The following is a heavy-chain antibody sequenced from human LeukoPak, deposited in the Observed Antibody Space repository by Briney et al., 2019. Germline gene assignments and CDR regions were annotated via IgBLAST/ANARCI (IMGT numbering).Heavy chain of an antibody. CDR3: ARDLGGSYNDY. V-gene: IGHV4-59*01. D-gene: IGHD1-26*01. Sequence: SGTLSLTCTVSGDSIRSYYWSWIRQPPGRGLEWIGYIYYSGSTNYNPSLKSRVTISVDTSKNQFSLKLSSVTAADTAVYYCARDLGGSYNDYWGQGTLVTVSS. J-gene: IGHJ4*02. CDR1: GDSIRSYY. CDR2: IYYSGST.